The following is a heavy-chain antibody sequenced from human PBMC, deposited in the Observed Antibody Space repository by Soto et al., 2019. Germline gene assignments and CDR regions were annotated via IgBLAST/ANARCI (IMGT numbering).Heavy chain of an antibody. CDR2: INNTTKYI. CDR3: ARDSEDLTSNGDY. CDR1: GFTFTRYN. J-gene: IGHJ4*02. D-gene: IGHD1-1*01. V-gene: IGHV3-21*06. Sequence: GGSLRLSCAASGFTFTRYNMSWVRHAPGKGLKWVSSINNTTKYIYHRDDRKGRITIYRANAKNSLYLKMNSLRAEDTSLYYCARDSEDLTSNGDYWGQGTLVTVSS.